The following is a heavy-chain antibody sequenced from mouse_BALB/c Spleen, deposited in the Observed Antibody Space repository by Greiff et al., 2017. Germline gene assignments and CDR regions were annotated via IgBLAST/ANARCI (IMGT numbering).Heavy chain of an antibody. D-gene: IGHD2-1*01. V-gene: IGHV1-14*01. CDR1: GYTFTGYV. CDR3: ARSDGNYFFDY. CDR2: INPYNDGT. Sequence: VQLQQSGPELVKPGASVKFSCKASGYTFTGYVMHWVKQRPGQGLEWIGYINPYNDGTRYNEKFKGKATLTSDKSSSTAYMELSSLTSEDSAVYYCARSDGNYFFDYWGQGTTLTVSS. J-gene: IGHJ2*01.